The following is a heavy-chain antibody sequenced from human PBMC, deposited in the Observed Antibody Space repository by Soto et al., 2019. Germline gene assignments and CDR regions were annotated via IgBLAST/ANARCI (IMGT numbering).Heavy chain of an antibody. D-gene: IGHD6-6*01. CDR1: GFTFSSYA. CDR2: ISYDGSNK. V-gene: IGHV3-30-3*01. J-gene: IGHJ4*02. CDR3: ASERKYSSSPSLRY. Sequence: GGSLRLSCAASGFTFSSYAMHWVRQAPGKGLEWVAVISYDGSNKYYADSVKGRFTISRDNSKNTLYLQMNSLRAEDTAVYYCASERKYSSSPSLRYWGQGTLVTVSS.